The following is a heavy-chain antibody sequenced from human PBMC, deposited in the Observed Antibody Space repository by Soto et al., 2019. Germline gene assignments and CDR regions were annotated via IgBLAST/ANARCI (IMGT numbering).Heavy chain of an antibody. CDR1: GYTFTNYA. CDR3: ARSETDGVVTRPNWLDP. D-gene: IGHD2-21*02. CDR2: INAGNGNT. V-gene: IGHV1-3*01. J-gene: IGHJ5*02. Sequence: GASVKVSCKDSGYTFTNYAIHWVRQSPGQRLEWMGWINAGNGNTKYSQKFQDRVTITRDTSASTAYMELSSLRSEDTAVYYCARSETDGVVTRPNWLDPWGQGTLFSVSS.